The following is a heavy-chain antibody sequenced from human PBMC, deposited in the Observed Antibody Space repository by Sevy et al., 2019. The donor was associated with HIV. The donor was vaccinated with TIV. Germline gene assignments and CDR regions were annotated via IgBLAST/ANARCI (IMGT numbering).Heavy chain of an antibody. J-gene: IGHJ5*02. CDR1: GFTFSSYA. CDR2: ISGSGGST. Sequence: GGSLRLSCAASGFTFSSYAMSWVRQAPGKGLEWVSAISGSGGSTYYADSVKGRFTISRDNSKNTLYLQMNSLRAEDTAGYYCAKDRAMVRGVIISGNWFDPWGQGTLVTVSS. CDR3: AKDRAMVRGVIISGNWFDP. V-gene: IGHV3-23*01. D-gene: IGHD3-10*01.